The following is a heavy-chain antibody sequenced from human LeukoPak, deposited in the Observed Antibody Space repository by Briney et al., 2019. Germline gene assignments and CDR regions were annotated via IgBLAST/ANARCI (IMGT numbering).Heavy chain of an antibody. CDR2: ISAYNGNT. CDR3: ARRGYSYGYDAFDI. CDR1: GYSFTSYG. J-gene: IGHJ3*02. D-gene: IGHD5-18*01. V-gene: IGHV1-18*01. Sequence: ASVKVSCKASGYSFTSYGITWVRQAPGQGLEWMGWISAYNGNTNYAQKLQGRVTMTTNTSTSTAYMELRSLRSDDTAVYYCARRGYSYGYDAFDIWGQGTMVTVSS.